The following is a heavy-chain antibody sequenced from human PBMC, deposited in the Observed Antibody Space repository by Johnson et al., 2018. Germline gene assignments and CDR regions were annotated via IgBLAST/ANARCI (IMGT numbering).Heavy chain of an antibody. V-gene: IGHV3-13*01. Sequence: WVAGIDTAGNTYYPDSIKGRFSISRENTKNSLYLQMNGLGVGDTAVYYCARAVTPDAFDVWGQGTMFTVSS. CDR2: IDTAGNT. J-gene: IGHJ3*01. D-gene: IGHD4-23*01. CDR3: ARAVTPDAFDV.